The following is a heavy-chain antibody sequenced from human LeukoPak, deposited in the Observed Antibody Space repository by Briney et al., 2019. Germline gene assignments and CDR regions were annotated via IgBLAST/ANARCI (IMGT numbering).Heavy chain of an antibody. D-gene: IGHD6-13*01. V-gene: IGHV3-23*01. Sequence: QTGGSLRLSWAASGFTFSSYAMTGFRQAPGKELDWVSPFSATDGSAQYAESVKGRFTISRDNSKNRLYLQMNSLRAEDTAVYYCAKARIAAAGTGAFDVWGQGTMVTVSS. CDR2: FSATDGSA. CDR1: GFTFSSYA. J-gene: IGHJ3*01. CDR3: AKARIAAAGTGAFDV.